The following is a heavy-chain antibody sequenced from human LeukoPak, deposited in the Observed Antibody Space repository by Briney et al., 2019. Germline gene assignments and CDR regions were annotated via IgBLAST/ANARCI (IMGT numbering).Heavy chain of an antibody. CDR3: ATGPYSSSYDLDY. Sequence: ASVKVSCKVSGDTLTELSMHWVRQAPGRGLEWMGGFDPEDGETIYAQKFQGRVTMTEDTSTDTAYMELSSLRSEDTAVYYCATGPYSSSYDLDYWGQGTLVTVSS. J-gene: IGHJ4*02. V-gene: IGHV1-24*01. CDR1: GDTLTELS. D-gene: IGHD6-13*01. CDR2: FDPEDGET.